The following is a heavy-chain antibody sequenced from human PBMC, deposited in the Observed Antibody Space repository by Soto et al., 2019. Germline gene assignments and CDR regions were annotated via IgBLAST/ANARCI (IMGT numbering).Heavy chain of an antibody. CDR1: GYTFTSYD. D-gene: IGHD6-19*01. CDR3: ARVTGYSSGWYSSEYFQH. V-gene: IGHV1-8*01. J-gene: IGHJ1*01. CDR2: MNPNSGNT. Sequence: ASVKVSCKASGYTFTSYDINWVRQATGQGLEWMGWMNPNSGNTGYAQKFQGRVTMTRNTSISTAYMELSSLRSEDTAVYYCARVTGYSSGWYSSEYFQHWGQGTLVTVSS.